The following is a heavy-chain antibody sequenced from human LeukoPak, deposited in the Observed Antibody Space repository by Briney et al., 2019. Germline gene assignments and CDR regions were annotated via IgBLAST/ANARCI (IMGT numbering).Heavy chain of an antibody. J-gene: IGHJ6*02. Sequence: SETLSLTCTVSGGSISTYYGNWIRQAPGKGLEWIGYIYYSGSTYYNPSLKSRVTISVDTSKNQFSLKLSSVTAADTAVYYCARDTFRSGWNLYYYYGMDVWGQGTTVTVSS. D-gene: IGHD6-19*01. CDR2: IYYSGST. V-gene: IGHV4-59*12. CDR3: ARDTFRSGWNLYYYYGMDV. CDR1: GGSISTYY.